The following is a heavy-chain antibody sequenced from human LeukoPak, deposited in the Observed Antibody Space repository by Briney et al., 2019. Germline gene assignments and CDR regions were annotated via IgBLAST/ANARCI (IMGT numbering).Heavy chain of an antibody. CDR3: ARDSSGWYRWFDP. D-gene: IGHD6-19*01. V-gene: IGHV4-61*10. Sequence: PSQTLSLTCTVSGASINSGSYYWTWIRQPAGKGLEWIGYIYYSGSTNYNPSLKSRVTISVDTSKNQFSLKLSSVTAADTAVYYCARDSSGWYRWFDPWGQGTLVTVSS. J-gene: IGHJ5*02. CDR2: IYYSGST. CDR1: GASINSGSYY.